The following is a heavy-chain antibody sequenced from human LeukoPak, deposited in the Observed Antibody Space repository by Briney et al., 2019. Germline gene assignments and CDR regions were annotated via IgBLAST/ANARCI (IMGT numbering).Heavy chain of an antibody. CDR1: GFTFNKYW. CDR3: APSSSWPGYFDY. J-gene: IGHJ4*02. Sequence: GGSLRPSCAASGFTFNKYWMYWVRQPPGKGLEWISLIKNDGRSTTYADSVKGRFTISRDSSKNTLFLQMNSLRAEDTAVYYCAPSSSWPGYFDYWGQGTLVTVSS. V-gene: IGHV3-74*01. D-gene: IGHD6-13*01. CDR2: IKNDGRST.